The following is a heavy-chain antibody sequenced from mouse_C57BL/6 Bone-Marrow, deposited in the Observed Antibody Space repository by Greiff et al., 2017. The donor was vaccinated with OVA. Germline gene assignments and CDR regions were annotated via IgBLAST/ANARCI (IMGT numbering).Heavy chain of an antibody. D-gene: IGHD2-3*01. CDR1: GYTFTSYW. CDR2: IDPSDCYT. Sequence: VQLQQSGAELVKPGASVKLSCKASGYTFTSYWMQWVKQRPGQGLEWIGEIDPSDCYTNYNQKFKGKATLTVDTSSSTASMQLSSMTSEDSAVYYCARWGWLPYYFDYWGQGTTLTVSS. CDR3: ARWGWLPYYFDY. V-gene: IGHV1-50*01. J-gene: IGHJ2*01.